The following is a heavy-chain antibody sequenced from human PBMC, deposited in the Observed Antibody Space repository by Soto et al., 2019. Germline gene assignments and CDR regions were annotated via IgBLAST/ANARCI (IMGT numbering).Heavy chain of an antibody. CDR3: ARANVDTAMAAWFDP. V-gene: IGHV3-11*05. Sequence: GGSLRLSCAASGFTFSDYYMSWIRQAPGKGLEWVSYISSSSSYTNYADSVKGRFTISRDNAKNSLYLQMNSPRAEDTAVYYCARANVDTAMAAWFDPWGQGTLVTVSS. J-gene: IGHJ5*02. D-gene: IGHD5-18*01. CDR2: ISSSSSYT. CDR1: GFTFSDYY.